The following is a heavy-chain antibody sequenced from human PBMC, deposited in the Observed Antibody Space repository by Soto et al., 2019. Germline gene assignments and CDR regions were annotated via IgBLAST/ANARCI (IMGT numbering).Heavy chain of an antibody. V-gene: IGHV3-11*06. D-gene: IGHD5-18*01. Sequence: QVQLVESGGGLVKPGGSLRLSCAASGFTFSDHYMSWIRQAPGKGLEWVSDIGSRTSYTNYADSVKGRFTISRDNAMNPLYLQMHSLKDGHPAVDYCARGRPHTAMAQRDFDLWGQGTLVTVSS. CDR3: ARGRPHTAMAQRDFDL. J-gene: IGHJ4*02. CDR1: GFTFSDHY. CDR2: IGSRTSYT.